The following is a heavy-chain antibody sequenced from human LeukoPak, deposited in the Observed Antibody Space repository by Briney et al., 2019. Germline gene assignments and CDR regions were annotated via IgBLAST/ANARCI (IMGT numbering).Heavy chain of an antibody. Sequence: GGSPRLSCAASGFTFSSYAMHWVRQAPGKGLEWVAVISYDGSNKYYADSVKGRFTISRDNSKNTLYLQMNSLRAEDTAVYYCARAFASGAYCSGGSCPLSGYWGQGTLVTVSS. CDR2: ISYDGSNK. D-gene: IGHD2-15*01. V-gene: IGHV3-30*04. CDR1: GFTFSSYA. CDR3: ARAFASGAYCSGGSCPLSGY. J-gene: IGHJ4*02.